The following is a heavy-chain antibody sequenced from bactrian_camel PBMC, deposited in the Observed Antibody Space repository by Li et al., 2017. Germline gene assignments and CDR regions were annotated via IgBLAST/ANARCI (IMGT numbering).Heavy chain of an antibody. D-gene: IGHD3*01. J-gene: IGHJ4*01. CDR3: APDPRGSGY. CDR1: GFTFSNSD. CDR2: INRDGSAT. Sequence: VQLVESGGGLVQPGGSLTLSCTASGFTFSNSDVSWVRQVPGKGLEWVSGINRDGSATDYAGSVKGRFTMFRDNVKDTVFLEMNSLKIEDTAVYYCAPDPRGSGYWGQGTQVTVS. V-gene: IGHV3S40*01.